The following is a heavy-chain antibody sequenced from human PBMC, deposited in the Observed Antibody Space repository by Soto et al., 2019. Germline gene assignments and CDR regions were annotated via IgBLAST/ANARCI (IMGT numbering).Heavy chain of an antibody. Sequence: SETLSLTCSFSGVSIVSHFWSWIRQAPGKGPELVGYIYHTVNTNYNPAPKSRVTISMDTSENQLSLQLSSVTAADTAVYYCARLQYTVVTALDIWGQGTMVTVSS. CDR1: GVSIVSHF. CDR2: IYHTVNT. D-gene: IGHD2-15*01. V-gene: IGHV4-59*11. CDR3: ARLQYTVVTALDI. J-gene: IGHJ3*02.